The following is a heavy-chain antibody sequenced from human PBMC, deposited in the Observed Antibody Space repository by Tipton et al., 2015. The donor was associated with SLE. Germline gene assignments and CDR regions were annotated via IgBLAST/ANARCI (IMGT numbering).Heavy chain of an antibody. J-gene: IGHJ3*02. CDR2: ISWNSGSI. CDR1: GFTFSSYE. V-gene: IGHV3-9*01. Sequence: SLRLSCAAAGFTFSSYEMNWVRQAPGKGLEWVSGISWNSGSIGYADSVKGRFTISRDNAKNSLHLQMNSLRAEDTALYYCAKDIGYCSGGSCPPGAFDIWGQGTMVTVSS. D-gene: IGHD2-15*01. CDR3: AKDIGYCSGGSCPPGAFDI.